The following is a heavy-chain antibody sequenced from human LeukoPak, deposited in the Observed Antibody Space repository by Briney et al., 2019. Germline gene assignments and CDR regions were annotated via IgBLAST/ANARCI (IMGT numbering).Heavy chain of an antibody. CDR2: IRTKAFGGTP. V-gene: IGHV3-49*03. Sequence: GGSLRLSCAASGFTFSSYAMSWFRLAPGKGLEWVGFIRTKAFGGTPEYAASVKGRFTISRDDSTSIAYLQMNSLKTEGTAVYYCSRGAAAGITGWFDPWGQGTLVTVSS. CDR3: SRGAAAGITGWFDP. J-gene: IGHJ5*02. CDR1: GFTFSSYA. D-gene: IGHD6-13*01.